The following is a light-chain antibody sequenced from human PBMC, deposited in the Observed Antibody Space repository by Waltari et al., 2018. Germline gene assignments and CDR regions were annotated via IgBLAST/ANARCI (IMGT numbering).Light chain of an antibody. V-gene: IGLV3-1*01. CDR2: KDP. Sequence: WYQQQPGQPPLLVIYKDPKRPSEIPERFSGSKSANSATRTITGAQAMDGADYYCQALGTGACVYGGGTTLTVL. J-gene: IGLJ3*02. CDR3: QALGTGACV.